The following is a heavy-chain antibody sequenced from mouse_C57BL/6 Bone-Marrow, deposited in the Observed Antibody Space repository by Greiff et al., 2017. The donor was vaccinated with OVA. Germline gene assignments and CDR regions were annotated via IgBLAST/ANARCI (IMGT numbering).Heavy chain of an antibody. V-gene: IGHV5-9-1*02. CDR2: ISSGGDYI. CDR3: TRDPRITTVVAPGYFDV. D-gene: IGHD1-1*01. J-gene: IGHJ1*03. CDR1: GFTFSSYA. Sequence: EVKVVESGEGLVKPGGSLKLSCAASGFTFSSYAMSWVRQTPEKRLEWVAYISSGGDYIYYADTVKGRFTISRDNARNTLYLQMSSLKSEDTAMYYCTRDPRITTVVAPGYFDVWGTGTTGTVSS.